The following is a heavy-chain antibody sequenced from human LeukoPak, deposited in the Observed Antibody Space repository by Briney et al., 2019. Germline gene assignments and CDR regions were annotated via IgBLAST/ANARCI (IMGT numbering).Heavy chain of an antibody. CDR3: LSSPTAAGIRNWFDP. Sequence: SGTLSLTCAVSGGSISSSSWWSWVRQPPVKGLEWIGEIYHSGSTNYNPSLKSRVTISVDKSKNQFSLKLSSVTAADTAVYYCLSSPTAAGIRNWFDPWGQGTLVTVSS. CDR2: IYHSGST. J-gene: IGHJ5*02. CDR1: GGSISSSSW. D-gene: IGHD6-13*01. V-gene: IGHV4-4*02.